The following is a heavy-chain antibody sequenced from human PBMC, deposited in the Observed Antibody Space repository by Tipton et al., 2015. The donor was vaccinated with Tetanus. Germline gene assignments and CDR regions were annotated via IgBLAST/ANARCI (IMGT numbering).Heavy chain of an antibody. CDR2: ISHSGRT. D-gene: IGHD2-2*01. CDR1: GDSLSNGDYY. Sequence: TLSLTCTVSGDSLSNGDYYWSWIRQPPGKGLECIGYISHSGRTNYNPSLNSRVTISLDRSKNQFSLKLTSVTAADTAMYYCARGSDIVVVPGVTRADWFDPWGQGTLVTVSS. CDR3: ARGSDIVVVPGVTRADWFDP. V-gene: IGHV4-30-2*01. J-gene: IGHJ5*02.